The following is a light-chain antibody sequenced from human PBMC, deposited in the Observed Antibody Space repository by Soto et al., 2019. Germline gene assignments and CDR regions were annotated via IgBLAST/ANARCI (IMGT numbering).Light chain of an antibody. J-gene: IGKJ3*01. V-gene: IGKV3-20*01. CDR1: QSIANNY. CDR3: QHYGSSPPFT. CDR2: GAS. Sequence: EIVLTQSPGTLSLSPGERATLSCRASQSIANNYLAWYQQKPGQAPRVLIYGASIRPTGIPDRFSGSGSGADFTLTISRLEPEDFGVYYCQHYGSSPPFTFGRGTKVDIK.